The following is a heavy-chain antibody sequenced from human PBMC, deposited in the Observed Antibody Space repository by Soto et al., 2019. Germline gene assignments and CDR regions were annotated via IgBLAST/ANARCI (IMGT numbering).Heavy chain of an antibody. J-gene: IGHJ5*02. CDR1: GYTFTSYG. Sequence: ASVKVSCKASGYTFTSYGISWVRQAPGQGLEWMGWISAYNGNTNYAQKLQGRVTMTTDTSTSTAYMELRSLRSDDTAVYYCARVFGNYDSSGYYFDPNWFDPWGQGTLVTVSS. D-gene: IGHD3-22*01. V-gene: IGHV1-18*01. CDR3: ARVFGNYDSSGYYFDPNWFDP. CDR2: ISAYNGNT.